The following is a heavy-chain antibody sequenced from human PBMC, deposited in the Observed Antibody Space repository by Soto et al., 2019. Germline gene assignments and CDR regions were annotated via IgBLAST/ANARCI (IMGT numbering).Heavy chain of an antibody. V-gene: IGHV1-3*01. CDR3: ARDLRLGQQLVPFGGSDY. CDR1: GYTFTSYA. Sequence: GASVKVSCKASGYTFTSYAMHWVRQAPGQRLEWMGWINAGNGNTKYSQKFQGRVTITRDTSASTAYMELSSLRSEDTAVYYCARDLRLGQQLVPFGGSDYWGQGTLVTVSS. J-gene: IGHJ4*02. D-gene: IGHD6-13*01. CDR2: INAGNGNT.